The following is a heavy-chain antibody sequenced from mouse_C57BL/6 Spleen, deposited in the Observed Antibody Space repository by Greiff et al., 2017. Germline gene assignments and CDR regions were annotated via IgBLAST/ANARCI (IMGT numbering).Heavy chain of an antibody. Sequence: EVQGVESGPELVKPGASVKISCKASGYSFTDYNMNWVKQSNGKSLEWIGVINPNYGTTSYNQKFKGKATLTVDQSSSTAYMQLNSLTSEDSAVXYCARGANWDFGGVNYFDYWGQGTTLTVSS. CDR3: ARGANWDFGGVNYFDY. J-gene: IGHJ2*01. CDR1: GYSFTDYN. V-gene: IGHV1-39*01. D-gene: IGHD4-1*01. CDR2: INPNYGTT.